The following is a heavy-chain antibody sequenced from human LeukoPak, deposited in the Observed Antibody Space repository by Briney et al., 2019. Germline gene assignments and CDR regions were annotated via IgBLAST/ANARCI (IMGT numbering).Heavy chain of an antibody. CDR1: GFTFSSYS. D-gene: IGHD2-15*01. Sequence: GVALRLSCAASGFTFSSYSMNWVRQAPGKGLEWVSSIRSSSSYIYYGDSVKGLVTSPRDNAKNSVDVQMNSLRPEDTAVSSCAKAEYCSGGSCYYFDYWGQGTLVTVSS. J-gene: IGHJ4*02. CDR3: AKAEYCSGGSCYYFDY. V-gene: IGHV3-21*04. CDR2: IRSSSSYI.